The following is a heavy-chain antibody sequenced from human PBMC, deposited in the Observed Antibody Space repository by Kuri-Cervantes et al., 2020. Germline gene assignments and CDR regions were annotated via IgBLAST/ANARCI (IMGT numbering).Heavy chain of an antibody. D-gene: IGHD3-9*01. CDR2: ISYDGSNK. CDR3: AKVQVDYYDILTGYPMGWFDP. CDR1: GFTFSSYG. V-gene: IGHV3-30*18. Sequence: GGSLRLSCAASGFTFSSYGMHWVRQAPGKGLEWVAVISYDGSNKYYADSVKGRFTISRGNSKNTLYLQMNSLRAEDTAVYYCAKVQVDYYDILTGYPMGWFDPWGQGTLVTVSS. J-gene: IGHJ5*02.